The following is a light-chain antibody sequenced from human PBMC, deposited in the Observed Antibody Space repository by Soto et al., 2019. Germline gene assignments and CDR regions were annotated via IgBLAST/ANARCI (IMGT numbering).Light chain of an antibody. CDR2: DVS. J-gene: IGLJ1*01. CDR3: SSYTSSSTLV. CDR1: SSDVGGYKY. Sequence: QSALTQPAYVSVSPGQSITFSCTGTSSDVGGYKYVSWYQQHPGKAPKLMIYDVSNRPSGVSNRFSGSKSGNTASLTISGLQAEDEADYYCSSYTSSSTLVFGTGTKVTVL. V-gene: IGLV2-14*03.